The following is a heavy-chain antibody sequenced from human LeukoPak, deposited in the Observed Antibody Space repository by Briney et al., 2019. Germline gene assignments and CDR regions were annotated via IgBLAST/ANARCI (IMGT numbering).Heavy chain of an antibody. V-gene: IGHV3-21*01. D-gene: IGHD5-12*01. CDR2: ISSSSSYI. Sequence: GGSLRLSCAASGFTFSSYWMRWVRQATGKGLEWASSISSSSSYIYYADSVKGRFTISRDNAKNSLYLQMNSLRAEDTAVYYCAREGYSGYDSNFDYWGQGTLVTVSS. CDR3: AREGYSGYDSNFDY. CDR1: GFTFSSYW. J-gene: IGHJ4*02.